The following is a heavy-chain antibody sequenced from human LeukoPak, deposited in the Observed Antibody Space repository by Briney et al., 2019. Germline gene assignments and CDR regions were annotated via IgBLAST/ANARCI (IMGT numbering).Heavy chain of an antibody. D-gene: IGHD3-22*01. CDR3: AKHGTDSSGFYYRNFDC. V-gene: IGHV4-59*08. CDR1: GGSISIYY. Sequence: ASETLSLTCTVSGGSISIYYWSWIRQPPGKGLEWIGYIYDSGSTNYNPSLKSRVTISVDTSKNQFSLKLSSVTAADTAVYYCAKHGTDSSGFYYRNFDCWGQGTLVTVSS. CDR2: IYDSGST. J-gene: IGHJ4*02.